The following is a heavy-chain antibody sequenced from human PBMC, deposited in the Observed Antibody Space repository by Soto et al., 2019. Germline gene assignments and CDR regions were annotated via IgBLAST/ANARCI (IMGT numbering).Heavy chain of an antibody. CDR2: IIGSSTYI. V-gene: IGHV3-21*03. CDR1: GFSFSTYS. D-gene: IGHD1-1*01. J-gene: IGHJ4*02. CDR3: ARDVLNWNFDS. Sequence: EVQLVESGGGLVKPGGSLRLSCAASGFSFSTYSMNWVRQAPGKGLEWVSSIIGSSTYIFYADSVKGRFTISRDNAKNSLYLQMNSLSAGDTAVYYCARDVLNWNFDSWGQGTLVTVSS.